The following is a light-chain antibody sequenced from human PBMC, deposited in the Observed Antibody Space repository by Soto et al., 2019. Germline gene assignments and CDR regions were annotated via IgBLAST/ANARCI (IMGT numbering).Light chain of an antibody. CDR1: KSVSSN. V-gene: IGKV3-15*01. J-gene: IGKJ4*01. Sequence: EIVMTQSPATLSVSPGERATLSCRASKSVSSNLAWYQQKPGQAPRLLIYGASTRATGVPARFSGSGSGTEFTLTISNLQSEDFAVYYCQQYNDWPPLTFGGGTKV. CDR3: QQYNDWPPLT. CDR2: GAS.